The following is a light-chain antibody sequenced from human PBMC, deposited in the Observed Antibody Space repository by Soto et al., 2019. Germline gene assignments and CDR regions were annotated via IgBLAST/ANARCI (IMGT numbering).Light chain of an antibody. V-gene: IGLV2-14*01. CDR2: EVS. Sequence: QSVLTQPASVSGSPGQSITISCTGTSSDVGAYNYVSWYQQHPGKAPQLMIYEVSNRPSGVSNRFSGSKSGNTASLTISGLQAEDEADYYCSSYTTSTTLWVFGTGTKLTVL. J-gene: IGLJ1*01. CDR3: SSYTTSTTLWV. CDR1: SSDVGAYNY.